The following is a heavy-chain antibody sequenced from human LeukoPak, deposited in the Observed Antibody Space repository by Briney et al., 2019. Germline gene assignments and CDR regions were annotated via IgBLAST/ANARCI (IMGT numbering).Heavy chain of an antibody. Sequence: GGSLRLSCAASGFILSTYAMSWVRQAPGKGLEWVSAISATGYATYYADSVKGRFTISTDNSKSTVYLQMNSLRAEDTAVYYCAKVLARVAAFDYWGQGTLVTVSS. D-gene: IGHD6-13*01. CDR1: GFILSTYA. J-gene: IGHJ4*02. V-gene: IGHV3-23*01. CDR2: ISATGYAT. CDR3: AKVLARVAAFDY.